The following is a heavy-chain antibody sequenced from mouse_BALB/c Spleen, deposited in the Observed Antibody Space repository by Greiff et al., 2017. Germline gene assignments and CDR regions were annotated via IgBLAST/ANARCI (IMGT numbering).Heavy chain of an antibody. CDR3: ARVGLGLRAMDY. V-gene: IGHV5-17*02. J-gene: IGHJ4*01. CDR2: ISSGSSTI. CDR1: GFTFSSFG. D-gene: IGHD3-1*01. Sequence: EVKLMESGGGLVQPGGSLKLSCAASGFTFSSFGMHWVRQAPEKGLEWVAYISSGSSTIYYADTVKGRFTISRDNPKNTLFLQMTSLRSEDTAMYYCARVGLGLRAMDYWGQGTSVTVSS.